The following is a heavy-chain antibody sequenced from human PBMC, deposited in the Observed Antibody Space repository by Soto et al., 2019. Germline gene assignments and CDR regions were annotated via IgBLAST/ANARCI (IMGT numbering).Heavy chain of an antibody. Sequence: QVQLVQSGAEMKKPGSSVKVSCQSSGGTFNTYAMNWMRQAPGQGPEWMGDISPMFGAANCAPKFQGRVTITADESTGTSYMQLSSLTSEDTALYFCAREVQVHTPAFVYWGQGTLVTVSS. D-gene: IGHD3-10*01. J-gene: IGHJ4*02. V-gene: IGHV1-69*19. CDR1: GGTFNTYA. CDR2: ISPMFGAA. CDR3: AREVQVHTPAFVY.